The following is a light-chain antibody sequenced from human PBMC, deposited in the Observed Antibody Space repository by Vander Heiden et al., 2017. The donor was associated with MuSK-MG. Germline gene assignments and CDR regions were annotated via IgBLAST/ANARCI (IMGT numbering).Light chain of an antibody. CDR3: QQYDNLPLT. J-gene: IGKJ4*01. CDR1: QDISNY. Sequence: DIQTTQSPSSLAASVGDRVTITCQASQDISNYLNWYQQKPGKAPKFLIYDASNLETGVPSRCSGSGSGTDFTFTISSLQPEDIATYYCQQYDNLPLTFGGGTKVEIK. CDR2: DAS. V-gene: IGKV1-33*01.